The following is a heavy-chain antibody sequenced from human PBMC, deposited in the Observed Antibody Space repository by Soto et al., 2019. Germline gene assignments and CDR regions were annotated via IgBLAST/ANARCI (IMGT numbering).Heavy chain of an antibody. J-gene: IGHJ4*02. CDR1: GFIISDYA. CDR3: AKDPSTGSADY. CDR2: ISKDGQNT. V-gene: IGHV3-23*01. Sequence: PGGSLRLSCVASGFIISDYAMNWVRQAPGKGLEWVSTISKDGQNTHYADSVRGRFTISRDVSKNTLYLQMNSLSPEDAAVYYCAKDPSTGSADYWGQGXLVTVYS. D-gene: IGHD3-9*01.